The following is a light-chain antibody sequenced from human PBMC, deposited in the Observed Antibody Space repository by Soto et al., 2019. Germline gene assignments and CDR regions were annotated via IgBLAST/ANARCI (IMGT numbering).Light chain of an antibody. J-gene: IGKJ4*01. CDR3: QQYGSVPLT. CDR2: GAS. V-gene: IGKV3-20*01. Sequence: EIVLTQSPGTLSLSPGERATLSCRASQSVSTSYLAWYQQKPGQAPRLLIYGASSRAPGIPDRFSGSGSGADFTLTISRLEPEDFAEYYCQQYGSVPLTFGGGTKVEIK. CDR1: QSVSTSY.